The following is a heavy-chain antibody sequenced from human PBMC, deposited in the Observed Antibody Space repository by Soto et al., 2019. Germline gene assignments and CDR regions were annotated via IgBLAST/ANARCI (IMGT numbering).Heavy chain of an antibody. J-gene: IGHJ3*02. Sequence: QVQLVQSGAEVKKPGSSVKVSCKASGGTFSSYAISWVRQAPGQGLAWMGGIITIFGTANYAQKFQGRVTITADEATSTAYMELSSLISEATAVSYCASSLMGAVVITTVDAFDIWGQGTMVTVSS. CDR1: GGTFSSYA. D-gene: IGHD3-22*01. CDR3: ASSLMGAVVITTVDAFDI. V-gene: IGHV1-69*01. CDR2: IITIFGTA.